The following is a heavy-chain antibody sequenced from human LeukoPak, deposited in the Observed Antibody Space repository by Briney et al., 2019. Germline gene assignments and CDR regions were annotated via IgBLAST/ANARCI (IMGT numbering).Heavy chain of an antibody. CDR3: ASEWLHDP. V-gene: IGHV3-33*01. CDR2: IWFDGSNK. J-gene: IGHJ5*02. CDR1: RYTFGSYG. Sequence: GGSLRLSCAASRYTFGSYGMHWVRQAPGKGLEWVAIIWFDGSNKYYADSVKGRFTVSRDNSKNTLYLQMNSLRAEDTAVYYCASEWLHDPWGQGTLVTVSS. D-gene: IGHD3-22*01.